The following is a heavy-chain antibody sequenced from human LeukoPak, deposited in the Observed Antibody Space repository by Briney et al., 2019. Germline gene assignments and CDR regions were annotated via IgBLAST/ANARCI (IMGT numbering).Heavy chain of an antibody. CDR3: ARDPAIAAEVLNYGMDV. Sequence: GASVKVSCKASGYTFTSYGISWVRQAPGQGLEWMGWISAYNGNTNYAQKLQGRVTMTTDTSTSTAYMELRSLRSDDTAVYYCARDPAIAAEVLNYGMDVWGQGTTVTVSS. D-gene: IGHD6-13*01. J-gene: IGHJ6*02. CDR2: ISAYNGNT. CDR1: GYTFTSYG. V-gene: IGHV1-18*01.